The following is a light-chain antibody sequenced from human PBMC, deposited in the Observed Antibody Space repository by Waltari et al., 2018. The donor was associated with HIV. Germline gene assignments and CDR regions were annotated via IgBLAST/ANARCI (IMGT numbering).Light chain of an antibody. V-gene: IGLV1-44*01. CDR3: AAWDDSLDGHVL. CDR2: SSN. CDR1: SSNIGKNP. Sequence: QSVLTQPPSASGTPGQRVTISCSGSSSNIGKNPVNWYQQLPGTPPKIRIYSSNQRPSGVPDRCSGSKSGTSASLAISGLQSEDEADYFCAAWDDSLDGHVLFGGGTKLTVL. J-gene: IGLJ2*01.